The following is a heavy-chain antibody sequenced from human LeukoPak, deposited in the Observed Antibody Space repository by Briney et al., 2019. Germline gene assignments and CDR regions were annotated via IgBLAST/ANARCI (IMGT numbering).Heavy chain of an antibody. J-gene: IGHJ5*02. V-gene: IGHV4-59*01. CDR3: ARGLNLYCSSTSCYAGRNNWFDP. CDR1: GGSICSYY. Sequence: SETLSLTCTVSGGSICSYYWSWIRQPPGKGLEWIGYIYYSGSTNYNPSLKSRVTISVDTSKNQFSLKLSSVTAADTAVYYCARGLNLYCSSTSCYAGRNNWFDPWGQGTLVTVSS. D-gene: IGHD2-2*01. CDR2: IYYSGST.